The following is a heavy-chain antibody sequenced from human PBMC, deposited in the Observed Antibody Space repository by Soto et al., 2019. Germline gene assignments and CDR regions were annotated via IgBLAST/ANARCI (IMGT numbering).Heavy chain of an antibody. CDR3: ARERDYYDSSGYYYYFDY. CDR1: GGSVSSNSCS. Sequence: SETLSLTCTVSGGSVSSNSCSWGWIRQSPGKGLEWIGTIYSSENTYYNPSLLSRVTISVDTSKNEFSLKLSSVTAADTAAYYCARERDYYDSSGYYYYFDYSGQGTLVTVSS. J-gene: IGHJ4*02. V-gene: IGHV4-39*07. CDR2: IYSSENT. D-gene: IGHD3-22*01.